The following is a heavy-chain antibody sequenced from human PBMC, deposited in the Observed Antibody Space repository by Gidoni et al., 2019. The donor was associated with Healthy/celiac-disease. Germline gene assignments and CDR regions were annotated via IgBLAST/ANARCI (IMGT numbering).Heavy chain of an antibody. CDR1: GLPFSSYW. V-gene: IGHV3-7*01. D-gene: IGHD3-10*01. CDR2: IKRDGSEK. Sequence: EVQLVESGGGLVQPGGSLRLSCAASGLPFSSYWMSWVRQAPGKGLEWVANIKRDGSEKYYVDSVKGRFTISRDNAKNSLYLQMNSLRAEDTAVYYCARGTYYYGSGRIRYYFDYWGQGTLVTVSS. CDR3: ARGTYYYGSGRIRYYFDY. J-gene: IGHJ4*02.